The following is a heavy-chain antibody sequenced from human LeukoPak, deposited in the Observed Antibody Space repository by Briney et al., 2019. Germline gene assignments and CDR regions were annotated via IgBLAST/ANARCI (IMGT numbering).Heavy chain of an antibody. CDR2: ISWNSGSI. J-gene: IGHJ4*02. Sequence: GGSLRLSCAASGFTFYDYAMHWVRQAPGKGLEWVSGISWNSGSIGYADSVKGRFTISRDNAKNSLYLQMNSLRAEDTALYYCAKDGGDDYGDYYFDYWGQGTLVTVSS. V-gene: IGHV3-9*01. CDR1: GFTFYDYA. CDR3: AKDGGDDYGDYYFDY. D-gene: IGHD4-17*01.